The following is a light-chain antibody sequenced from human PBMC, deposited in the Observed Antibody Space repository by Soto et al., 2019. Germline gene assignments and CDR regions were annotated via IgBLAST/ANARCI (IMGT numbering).Light chain of an antibody. J-gene: IGKJ1*01. CDR2: GAS. CDR1: QSVGST. Sequence: EIVMTQSPATLSVSPGERATLSCRASQSVGSTLAWYQQRPGQAPRLLIYGASTRATGIPARFSGSGSGTEFTLAIRSLQSEDFAVYFCQQYNNWPRTFGQGTKVELK. V-gene: IGKV3-15*01. CDR3: QQYNNWPRT.